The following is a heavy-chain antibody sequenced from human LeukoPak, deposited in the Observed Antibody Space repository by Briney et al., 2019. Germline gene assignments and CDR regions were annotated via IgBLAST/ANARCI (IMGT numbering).Heavy chain of an antibody. CDR2: IYSGGST. CDR3: ASDYGAATRNWFDP. CDR1: GFTVSHNY. D-gene: IGHD4-17*01. J-gene: IGHJ5*02. V-gene: IGHV3-66*01. Sequence: GGSLRLSCAASGFTVSHNYMSWVRQAPGKGLEWISLIYSGGSTNYADSVKGRFTISRDHSKNTLYLQMNSLRVEDTAVYYCASDYGAATRNWFDPWGQGTLVTVSS.